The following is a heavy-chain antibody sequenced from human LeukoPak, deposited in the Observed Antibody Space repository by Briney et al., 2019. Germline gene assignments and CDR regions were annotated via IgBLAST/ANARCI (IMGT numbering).Heavy chain of an antibody. CDR1: GGSISSGDYY. J-gene: IGHJ6*04. CDR3: ARSRFGVAKSGMDV. Sequence: PSETLSLTCTGSGGSISSGDYYWSWIRQPPGKGLEWIGYIYYSGSTYYNPSLKSRVTISVDTSKNQFSLKLSSVTAADTAVYYCARSRFGVAKSGMDVWGKGTTVTVSS. D-gene: IGHD3-3*01. V-gene: IGHV4-30-4*08. CDR2: IYYSGST.